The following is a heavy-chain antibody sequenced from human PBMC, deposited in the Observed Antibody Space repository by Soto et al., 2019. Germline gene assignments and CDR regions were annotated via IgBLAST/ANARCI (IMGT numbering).Heavy chain of an antibody. CDR2: INHSGST. D-gene: IGHD3-10*01. CDR3: ARGIWDSGKTHPHYYYSYMDV. V-gene: IGHV4-34*01. Sequence: SETLSLTCAVYGGSFSGYYWSWIRQPPGKGLEWIGEINHSGSTNYNPSLKSRVTISVDTSKNQFSLKLSSVTAADTAVYYCARGIWDSGKTHPHYYYSYMDVWGKGTTVTVSS. J-gene: IGHJ6*03. CDR1: GGSFSGYY.